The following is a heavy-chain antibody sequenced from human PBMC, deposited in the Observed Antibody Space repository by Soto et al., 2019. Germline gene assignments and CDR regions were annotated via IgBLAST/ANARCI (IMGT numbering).Heavy chain of an antibody. CDR1: GYTFTNYW. CDR3: AASIFYYGMDV. CDR2: IYPGDSDT. Sequence: SLKISCKGSGYTFTNYWIGWVRQMPGKGLEWMGIIYPGDSDTKYNPSFQGQVTISADKSITTTYLQWSSLKASDTAIYYCAASIFYYGMDVWGQGTTVTVSS. J-gene: IGHJ6*02. V-gene: IGHV5-51*01.